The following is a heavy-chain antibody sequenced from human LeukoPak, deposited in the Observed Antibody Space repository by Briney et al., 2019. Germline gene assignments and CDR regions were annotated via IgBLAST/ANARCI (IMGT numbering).Heavy chain of an antibody. CDR2: ISYDGSNK. D-gene: IGHD3-10*01. Sequence: PAGGSLSFSCEAPGFPFGSFAMPGARQAPAKGRGGVAVISYDGSNKYYADSVKGRFTISRDNSKNTLYLQMNSLRAEDTAVYYCARDRNPYYYGSGTKYWGQGTLVTVSS. V-gene: IGHV3-30*04. CDR1: GFPFGSFA. J-gene: IGHJ4*02. CDR3: ARDRNPYYYGSGTKY.